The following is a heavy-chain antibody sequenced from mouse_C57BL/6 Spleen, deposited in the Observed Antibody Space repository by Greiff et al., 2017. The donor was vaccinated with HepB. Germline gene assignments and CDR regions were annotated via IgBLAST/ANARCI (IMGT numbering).Heavy chain of an antibody. CDR3: AREAMDY. V-gene: IGHV3-6*01. J-gene: IGHJ4*01. CDR1: GYSITSGYY. Sequence: EVKLQESGPGLVKPSQSLFLTCPVLGYSITSGYYWNWFRQFPGNKLEWMGYISYDGSNNYNPSLKNRISITRDTSKNQFFLKLNSVTTEVTATYYCAREAMDYWGQGTSVTVAS. CDR2: ISYDGSN.